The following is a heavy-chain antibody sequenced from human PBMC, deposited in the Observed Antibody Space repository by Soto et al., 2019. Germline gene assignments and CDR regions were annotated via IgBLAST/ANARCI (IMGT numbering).Heavy chain of an antibody. CDR3: AREPNYLDY. Sequence: QVQLVQSGAEVKKPGASVKVSCKASGYTFTSYGISWVRQAPGQGLEWMGWISAYNGNTKYAQKLQGRVTMTTDTSTSKAEMELRGLGSDDTAVYFWAREPNYLDYWGQGTLVTVSS. V-gene: IGHV1-18*01. CDR1: GYTFTSYG. CDR2: ISAYNGNT. J-gene: IGHJ4*02.